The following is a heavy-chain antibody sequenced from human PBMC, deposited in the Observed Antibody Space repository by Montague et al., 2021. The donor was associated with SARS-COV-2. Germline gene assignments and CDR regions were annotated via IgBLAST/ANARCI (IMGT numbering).Heavy chain of an antibody. Sequence: SETLSLTCAVYGGSFSGDGSFSGYYWSWIRQPPGKGLEWIGEINRGGTTNYNPSLKSRVIISVDTSKNQFSLKLRSVTAADTAVYYCARAIQTTPLMVVIAIPRPFYYFDYWGQGTLVTVSS. D-gene: IGHD2-21*01. CDR1: GGSFSGDGSFSGYY. V-gene: IGHV4-34*01. CDR2: INRGGTT. J-gene: IGHJ4*02. CDR3: ARAIQTTPLMVVIAIPRPFYYFDY.